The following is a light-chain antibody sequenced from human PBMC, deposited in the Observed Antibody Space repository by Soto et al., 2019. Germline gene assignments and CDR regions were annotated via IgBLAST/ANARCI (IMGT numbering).Light chain of an antibody. CDR1: QSLLHSNGNIY. CDR2: LGS. CDR3: MQAIQAPRT. V-gene: IGKV2-28*01. J-gene: IGKJ1*01. Sequence: DIVLTQSPLSLPVTPGEPASISCRSSQSLLHSNGNIYLDWYLQKPGQSPQLLIYLGSIRASGVPDRFSGSGSCTDFTLKITRVEAEYVGVYYCMQAIQAPRTFGRGTKVEIK.